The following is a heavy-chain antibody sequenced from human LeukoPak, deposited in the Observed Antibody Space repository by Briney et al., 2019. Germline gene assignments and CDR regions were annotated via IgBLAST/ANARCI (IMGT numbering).Heavy chain of an antibody. D-gene: IGHD1-26*01. CDR3: ATSVGGYNWFDP. CDR1: GFTFSGYW. J-gene: IGHJ5*02. V-gene: IGHV3-74*01. Sequence: PGGSLRLSCAASGFTFSGYWMHWVRQVPGRGLVWVSRINNDGISTDYADSVKGRFTISRDNAKNTLYLQMNSLRAEDTAVYYCATSVGGYNWFDPWGQGTLVTVSS. CDR2: INNDGIST.